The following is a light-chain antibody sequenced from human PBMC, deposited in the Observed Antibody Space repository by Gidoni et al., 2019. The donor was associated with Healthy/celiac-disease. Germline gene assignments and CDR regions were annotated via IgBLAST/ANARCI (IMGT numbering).Light chain of an antibody. CDR3: QQYGSSSIT. CDR2: GAS. J-gene: IGKJ5*01. V-gene: IGKV3-20*01. Sequence: EIVFTQSPGTLSLSPGERATLSCRASQSVSSSYLAWYQQKPGQATRLLIYGASSRATGIPDRFSGSGSGTDFTLTISRLEPEDFAVYYCQQYGSSSITFGQGTRLEIK. CDR1: QSVSSSY.